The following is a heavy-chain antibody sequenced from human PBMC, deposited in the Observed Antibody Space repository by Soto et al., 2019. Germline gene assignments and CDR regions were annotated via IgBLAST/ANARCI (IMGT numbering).Heavy chain of an antibody. Sequence: GGSLRLSCAASGFTFSSYSMNWVRQAPGKGLEWVSSISSSSSYIYYADSVKGRFTISRDNAKNSLYLQMNSLRAEDTAVYYCARDVTYYDILTGDPAWGQGTLVTVS. CDR1: GFTFSSYS. CDR2: ISSSSSYI. J-gene: IGHJ5*02. V-gene: IGHV3-21*01. D-gene: IGHD3-9*01. CDR3: ARDVTYYDILTGDPA.